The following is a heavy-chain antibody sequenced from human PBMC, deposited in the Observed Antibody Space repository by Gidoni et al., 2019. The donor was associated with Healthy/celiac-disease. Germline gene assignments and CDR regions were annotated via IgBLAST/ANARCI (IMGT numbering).Heavy chain of an antibody. D-gene: IGHD1-7*01. CDR2: IKSKTDGGTT. CDR1: GFTFSNAW. J-gene: IGHJ4*02. Sequence: EVQLVESGGGLVKPGGSLRLYCADSGFTFSNAWMSWVRQAPGKGMEWVCRIKSKTDGGTTDYAAPVKGRFTISRDDSKNTLYLQMNSLKTEDTAVYYCTTGITGTALNDYWGQGTLVTVSS. V-gene: IGHV3-15*01. CDR3: TTGITGTALNDY.